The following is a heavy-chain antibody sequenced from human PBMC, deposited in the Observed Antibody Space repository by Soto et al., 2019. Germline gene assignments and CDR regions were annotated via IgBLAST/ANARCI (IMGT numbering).Heavy chain of an antibody. CDR1: GGSISSYY. Sequence: KTSETLSLTCTVSGGSISSYYWSWIRQPPGKGLEWIGYIYYSGSTNYNPSLKSRVTISVDTSKNQFSLKLSSVTAADTAVYYCAREWRWGMDVWSQGTTVTVSS. CDR3: AREWRWGMDV. J-gene: IGHJ6*02. D-gene: IGHD2-15*01. V-gene: IGHV4-59*01. CDR2: IYYSGST.